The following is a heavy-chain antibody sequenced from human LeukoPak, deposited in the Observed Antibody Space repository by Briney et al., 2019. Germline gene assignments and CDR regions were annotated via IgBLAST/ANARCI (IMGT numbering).Heavy chain of an antibody. D-gene: IGHD2-21*02. V-gene: IGHV3-72*01. J-gene: IGHJ4*02. CDR3: ARAGVTATPYNFDF. CDR2: IRNKANSYTT. CDR1: GFTFSVHY. Sequence: GRSRRLSCAASGFTFSVHYMDWVRQAPGRGLEWVARIRNKANSYTTEYAASVKDRFTISRDDSKNSLFLQMNSLKTEDTAVYYCARAGVTATPYNFDFWGQGALVTVSS.